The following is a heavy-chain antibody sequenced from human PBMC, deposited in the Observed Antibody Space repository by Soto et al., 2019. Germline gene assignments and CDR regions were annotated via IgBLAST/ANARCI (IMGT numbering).Heavy chain of an antibody. CDR3: ARSGSYCGGDCYPYYYYGMDV. D-gene: IGHD2-21*02. J-gene: IGHJ6*02. CDR1: GRSVSSGGYY. Sequence: TSETLSLTCTVSGRSVSSGGYYWTWIRQHPGRGLEWIGYIYHSGSTNYNPSLKSRVTISVDTSKNQFSLKLSSVTAADTAVYYCARSGSYCGGDCYPYYYYGMDVWGQGTTVTVSS. V-gene: IGHV4-61*08. CDR2: IYHSGST.